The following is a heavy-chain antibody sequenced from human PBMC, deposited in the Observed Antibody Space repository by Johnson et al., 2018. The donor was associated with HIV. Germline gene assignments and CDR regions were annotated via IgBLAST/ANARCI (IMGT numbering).Heavy chain of an antibody. Sequence: VQLVESGGGLVQPGGSLRLSCAASGFTFSSFWMSWVRQAPGKGMGWVANIKQDGSEKYYADSVKGRFTISRDNSKNTLYLQMNSLRAEDTAVYYCATLEYSSSPGGYGAFDIWGPGTMVTVSS. V-gene: IGHV3-7*02. D-gene: IGHD6-6*01. CDR3: ATLEYSSSPGGYGAFDI. CDR1: GFTFSSFW. CDR2: IKQDGSEK. J-gene: IGHJ3*02.